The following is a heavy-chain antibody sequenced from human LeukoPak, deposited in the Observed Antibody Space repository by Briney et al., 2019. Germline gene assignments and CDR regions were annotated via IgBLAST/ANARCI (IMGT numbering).Heavy chain of an antibody. J-gene: IGHJ5*02. Sequence: SETLSLTCTVSGGSIDSRSHCWGWIRQPPGKGLEWIGSFYYSVSTYYNPSFKSRVTISVDTSKNQFSLKVNSVTAADTAVYFCARHYPPVNNRFDPWGQGTLVTVSS. CDR2: FYYSVST. CDR1: GGSIDSRSHC. CDR3: ARHYPPVNNRFDP. D-gene: IGHD3-16*02. V-gene: IGHV4-39*01.